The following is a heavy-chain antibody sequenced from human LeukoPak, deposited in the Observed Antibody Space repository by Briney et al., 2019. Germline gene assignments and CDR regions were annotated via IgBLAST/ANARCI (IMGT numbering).Heavy chain of an antibody. CDR2: ISGGGLST. CDR3: ARDFRHYDFWSGLRNYYYYGMDV. Sequence: GGSLRLSCAASGFTFSSYAMNWVRQAPGKGLEWVSAISGGGLSTYYADSVKGRFTISRDNAKNSLYLQMNSLRAEDTAVYYCARDFRHYDFWSGLRNYYYYGMDVWGQGTTVTVSS. D-gene: IGHD3-3*01. J-gene: IGHJ6*02. CDR1: GFTFSSYA. V-gene: IGHV3-23*01.